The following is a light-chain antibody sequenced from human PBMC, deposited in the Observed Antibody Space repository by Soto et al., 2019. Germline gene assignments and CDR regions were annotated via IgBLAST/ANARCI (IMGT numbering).Light chain of an antibody. Sequence: QLTQSPSSLSSSVGDRVIITCRASQSVSRSLNWYQQKTGQAPKLLIYAASTLHSGVPSRFSGIGSGTEFTLTLSGLQHDDFATYYCQHSWTFGQGTKVDIK. CDR3: QHSWT. CDR1: QSVSRS. CDR2: AAS. V-gene: IGKV1-39*01. J-gene: IGKJ1*01.